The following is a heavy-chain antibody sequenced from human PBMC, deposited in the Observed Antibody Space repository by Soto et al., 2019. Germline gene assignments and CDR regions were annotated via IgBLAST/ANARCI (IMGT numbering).Heavy chain of an antibody. J-gene: IGHJ5*01. CDR1: GGSFSGHS. CDR3: STRAYDTNADYRFDP. V-gene: IGHV4-34*01. Sequence: QVQLQQWGAGLLKPSETLSLTCAVYGGSFSGHSWTWIRQSPGKGLEWIGDINHSGRVNYSPSLKSRVTISLDTSKTQSSLTLIAVTAADTAMYYCSTRAYDTNADYRFDPWRQGTLVTVSS. D-gene: IGHD3-22*01. CDR2: INHSGRV.